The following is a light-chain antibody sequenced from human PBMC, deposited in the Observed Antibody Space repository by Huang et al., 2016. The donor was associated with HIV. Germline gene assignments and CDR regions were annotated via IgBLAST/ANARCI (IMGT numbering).Light chain of an antibody. CDR2: AAA. CDR3: QQYYSYPLT. CDR1: QGISSY. Sequence: AIRITQSPSSLSASTGDRVTITCRASQGISSYLAWYQQKPGKAPKLLVYAAATLQSGVPSRFSGSGSGTEFTRTISFLQSEDFATYYCQQYYSYPLTFGGGTKVEIK. J-gene: IGKJ4*01. V-gene: IGKV1-8*01.